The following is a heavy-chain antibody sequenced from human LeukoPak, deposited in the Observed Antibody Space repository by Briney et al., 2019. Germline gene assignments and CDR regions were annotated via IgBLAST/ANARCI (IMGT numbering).Heavy chain of an antibody. CDR2: INTAGSIT. V-gene: IGHV3-74*01. CDR1: GFTFSSYW. D-gene: IGHD5-24*01. J-gene: IGHJ4*02. Sequence: EGSLRLSCAASGFTFSSYWMHWVRQAPGKGLVWVSRINTAGSITSYVDSVKGRFTISRDNAKNTLYLQMNSLRAEDTAVYYCARVGGYNYMNDYWGQGTLVTVSS. CDR3: ARVGGYNYMNDY.